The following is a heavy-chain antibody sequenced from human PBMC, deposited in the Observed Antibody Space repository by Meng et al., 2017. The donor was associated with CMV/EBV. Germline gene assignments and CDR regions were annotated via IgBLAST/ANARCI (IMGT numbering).Heavy chain of an antibody. CDR2: IYTSGST. Sequence: VARQELGPGPVKPSETPSLTLPVSGCSNHSYYLSWFRQPAGKGLEWIGRIYTSGSTNYNPSLKSRVTMSVDTSKNQFSLKLSSVTAADTAVYYCARDLMNCSSTGCANWFDPWGQGTLVTVSS. D-gene: IGHD2-2*01. CDR1: GCSNHSYY. J-gene: IGHJ5*02. V-gene: IGHV4-4*07. CDR3: ARDLMNCSSTGCANWFDP.